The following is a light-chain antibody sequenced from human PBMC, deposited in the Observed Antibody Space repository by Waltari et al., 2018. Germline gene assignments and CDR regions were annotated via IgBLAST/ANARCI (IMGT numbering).Light chain of an antibody. CDR2: KAS. CDR1: ESVSDW. V-gene: IGKV1-5*03. J-gene: IGKJ1*01. Sequence: DIQMTQSPSTLSASVGDRVTITCRASESVSDWLAWYQQKPGKAPNLLIYKASNLASGVPSRFSGSGSGTEFTLTISGLQPADFATYFCQQYNTYATFGQGTRVHLK. CDR3: QQYNTYAT.